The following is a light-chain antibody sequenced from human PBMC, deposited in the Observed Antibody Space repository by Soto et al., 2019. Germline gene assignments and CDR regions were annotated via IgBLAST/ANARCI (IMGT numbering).Light chain of an antibody. J-gene: IGLJ2*01. Sequence: QSVLTQPPSVSAAPGQKVTISCSGSSSNIGNNYVSWYQQLPGTAPKLLIYDNNKRPSGIPDRFSGSKSGTSATLGITGLQTGDEADYYCGTWDSSLSAVVFGGGPKLIVL. CDR1: SSNIGNNY. CDR2: DNN. CDR3: GTWDSSLSAVV. V-gene: IGLV1-51*01.